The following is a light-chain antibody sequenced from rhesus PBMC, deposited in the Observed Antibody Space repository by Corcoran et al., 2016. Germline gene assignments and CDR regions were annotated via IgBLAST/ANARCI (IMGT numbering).Light chain of an antibody. V-gene: IGLV3S11*01. Sequence: SSGLTQEPALSVALGHTVRMTCQGDSLKTYYASWYHQKPGQVPVLVIYGNTNRPSGIPGRFSGSWSGNTGSLTITGAQVEDEADYYCGSWDNSGNHYIFGAGTRLTVL. J-gene: IGLJ1*01. CDR3: GSWDNSGNHYI. CDR1: SLKTYY. CDR2: GNT.